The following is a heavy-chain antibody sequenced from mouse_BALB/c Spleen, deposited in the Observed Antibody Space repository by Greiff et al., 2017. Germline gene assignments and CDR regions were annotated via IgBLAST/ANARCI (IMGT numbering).Heavy chain of an antibody. J-gene: IGHJ3*01. D-gene: IGHD4-1*01. Sequence: EVHLVESGGGLVQPGGSLKLSCAASGFTFSSYGMSWVRQTPDKRLELVATINSNGGSTYYPDSVKGRFTISRDNAKNTLYLQMSSLKSEDTAMYYCARGGELGPFAYWGQGTLVTVSA. CDR2: INSNGGST. CDR1: GFTFSSYG. V-gene: IGHV5-6-3*01. CDR3: ARGGELGPFAY.